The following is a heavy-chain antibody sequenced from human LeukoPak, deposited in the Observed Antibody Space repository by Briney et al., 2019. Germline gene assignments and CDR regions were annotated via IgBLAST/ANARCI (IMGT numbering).Heavy chain of an antibody. J-gene: IGHJ5*02. V-gene: IGHV4-4*07. D-gene: IGHD2-15*01. CDR1: GDSISSYY. CDR2: LYSSGSP. CDR3: ARDPYCSGGSCYLNWFDP. Sequence: SETLSLTCSVSGDSISSYYWRWIRQTAGWGLEWIGRLYSSGSPNYNPPLKSRVTMSVDTSNNQFSLKLNSVTAADTAVYYCARDPYCSGGSCYLNWFDPWGQGTLVTVSS.